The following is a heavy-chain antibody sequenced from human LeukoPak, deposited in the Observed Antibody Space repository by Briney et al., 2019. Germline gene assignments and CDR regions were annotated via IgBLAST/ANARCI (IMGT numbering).Heavy chain of an antibody. CDR3: AKGLEQWLVLDY. V-gene: IGHV3-30*18. CDR2: ISYDGSHK. Sequence: PAGSLRLSCAASGFTFRNYGMHWVRQPPGKGLEWVAVISYDGSHKYYADSVKGRFTISRDNSKDTLYLQMNSLRVEDTAVYYCAKGLEQWLVLDYWGQGTLVTVSS. J-gene: IGHJ4*02. D-gene: IGHD6-19*01. CDR1: GFTFRNYG.